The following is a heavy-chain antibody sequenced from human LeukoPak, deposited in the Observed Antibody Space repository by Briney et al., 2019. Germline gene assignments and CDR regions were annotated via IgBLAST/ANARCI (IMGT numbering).Heavy chain of an antibody. Sequence: SQTLSLTCAISGDSISRNTITWNWIRQSPSRGLEWLGRTYYKSEWYNDYAVSVKSRITINPDTSKNQFSLQLNSVTPEDTAVYYCARDRDGRVGATDYNWFDPWGQGTLVTVSS. J-gene: IGHJ5*02. CDR2: TYYKSEWYN. D-gene: IGHD1-26*01. CDR3: ARDRDGRVGATDYNWFDP. V-gene: IGHV6-1*01. CDR1: GDSISRNTIT.